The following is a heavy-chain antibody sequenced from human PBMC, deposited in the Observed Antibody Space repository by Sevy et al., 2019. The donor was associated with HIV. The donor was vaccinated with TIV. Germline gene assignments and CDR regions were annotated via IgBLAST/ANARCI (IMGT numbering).Heavy chain of an antibody. CDR3: ARDRRFCGNECYLYYYYGMDV. J-gene: IGHJ6*02. CDR2: IHADGSS. Sequence: GGSLRLSCAASGFNVNDNYMTWVRQAPGKGLELVSIIHADGSSYYADSVKGRFTMSRDDSKNIVNLQMNSLRADDTAVYYCARDRRFCGNECYLYYYYGMDVWGQGTAVTVSS. V-gene: IGHV3-53*01. CDR1: GFNVNDNY. D-gene: IGHD3-16*02.